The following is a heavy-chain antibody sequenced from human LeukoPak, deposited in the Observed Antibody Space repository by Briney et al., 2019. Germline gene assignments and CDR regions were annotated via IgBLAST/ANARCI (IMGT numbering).Heavy chain of an antibody. CDR1: GFTFSSYW. D-gene: IGHD2-2*01. CDR2: IKQDGSEK. J-gene: IGHJ4*02. CDR3: ARFSYSSSTTCPYFDY. V-gene: IGHV3-7*01. Sequence: GGSLRLSCAASGFTFSSYWMSWVRQAPGKGLEWVANIKQDGSEKYNVDSVKGRFTISRDNAKNSLYLQMNSLRAEDTAVYYCARFSYSSSTTCPYFDYWGQGTLVTVSS.